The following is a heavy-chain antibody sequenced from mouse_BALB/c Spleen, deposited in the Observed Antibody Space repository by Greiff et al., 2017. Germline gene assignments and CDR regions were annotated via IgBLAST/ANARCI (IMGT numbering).Heavy chain of an antibody. V-gene: IGHV3-8*02. D-gene: IGHD3-2*02. CDR1: GDSFTSGY. CDR2: ISYSGST. J-gene: IGHJ2*01. Sequence: EVKLLESGPSLVKPSQTLSLTCSVTGDSFTSGYWNWIRKCPGNKLEYMGYISYSGSTYYNPSLKSRISITRNTSKNQYYLLLNSVTTEDTATYYCAYSAGYGLYFDYWGQGTTLTVSS. CDR3: AYSAGYGLYFDY.